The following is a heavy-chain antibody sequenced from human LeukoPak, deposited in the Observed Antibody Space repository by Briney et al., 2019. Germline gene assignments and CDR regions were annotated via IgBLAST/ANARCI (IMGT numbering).Heavy chain of an antibody. D-gene: IGHD4-17*01. CDR1: GFTFSSYS. Sequence: PGGSLRLSCAASGFTFSSYSMNWVRQAPGKGLEWVSSISSISSYIYYADSVKGRFTISRDNAKNSLYLQMNSLRAEDTAVYYCARDLSFRNGDYDYWGQGTLVTVSS. V-gene: IGHV3-21*01. J-gene: IGHJ4*02. CDR2: ISSISSYI. CDR3: ARDLSFRNGDYDY.